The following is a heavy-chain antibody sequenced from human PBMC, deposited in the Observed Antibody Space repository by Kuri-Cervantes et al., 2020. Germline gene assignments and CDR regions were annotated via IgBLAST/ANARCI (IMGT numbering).Heavy chain of an antibody. CDR2: ISSSSSYI. CDR1: GFTFSNAW. CDR3: ARGRIAAAGTLFDY. Sequence: GESLKISCAASGFTFSNAWMNWVRQAPGKGLEWVSSISSSSSYIYYADSVKGRFTTSRDNAKNSLYLQMNSLRAEDTAVYYCARGRIAAAGTLFDYWGQGTLVTVSS. V-gene: IGHV3-21*01. D-gene: IGHD6-13*01. J-gene: IGHJ4*02.